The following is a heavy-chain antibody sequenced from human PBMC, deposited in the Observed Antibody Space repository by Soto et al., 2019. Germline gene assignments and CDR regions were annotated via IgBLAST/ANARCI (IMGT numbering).Heavy chain of an antibody. CDR2: MSYSGST. D-gene: IGHD1-7*01. J-gene: IGHJ4*02. CDR3: ATMGTPATGLYYFDN. Sequence: SLTCTVSGGSISSGNSYWSRISQPPGKGLEWIGFMSYSGSTSYNASLKSRVTISVDTSKSQFSLNLSFVTAADTAVYYCATMGTPATGLYYFDNWGQGTLVTVSS. V-gene: IGHV4-30-4*01. CDR1: GGSISSGNSY.